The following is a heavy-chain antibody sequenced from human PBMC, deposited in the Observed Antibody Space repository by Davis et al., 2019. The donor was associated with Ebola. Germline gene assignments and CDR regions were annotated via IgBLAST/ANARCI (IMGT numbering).Heavy chain of an antibody. J-gene: IGHJ4*02. D-gene: IGHD2-15*01. CDR3: ARKPGGVVITTTPAFDY. Sequence: AASVKVSCKASGYTFTSYYLHWVRQAPGQGLEWMGIINPTGGSTSYAQKFRGRVTMTRDTSISTAYMELSRLRSDDTAVYYCARKPGGVVITTTPAFDYWGQGTLVTVSS. V-gene: IGHV1-46*01. CDR1: GYTFTSYY. CDR2: INPTGGST.